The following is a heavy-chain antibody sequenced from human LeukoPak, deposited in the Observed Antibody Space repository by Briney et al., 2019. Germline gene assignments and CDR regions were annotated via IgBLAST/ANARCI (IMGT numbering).Heavy chain of an antibody. CDR3: ATSAPGYCSGGSCYTDVFDY. D-gene: IGHD2-15*01. J-gene: IGHJ4*02. V-gene: IGHV5-51*01. CDR1: GYSFTSYW. CDR2: IYPGDSDT. Sequence: GESLKISCKGSGYSFTSYWIGWVRQMPGKGLEWMGIIYPGDSDTRYSPSFQGQVTISADKSISTAYLQWSSLKASDTAMYYCATSAPGYCSGGSCYTDVFDYWGQGTLVTVSS.